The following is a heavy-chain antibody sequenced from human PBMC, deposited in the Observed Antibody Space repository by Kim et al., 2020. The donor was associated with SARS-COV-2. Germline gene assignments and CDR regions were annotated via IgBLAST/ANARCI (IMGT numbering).Heavy chain of an antibody. CDR3: ARVSAPYYYDSSGSNFDY. CDR1: GGTFSSYA. V-gene: IGHV1-69*13. J-gene: IGHJ4*02. Sequence: SVKVSCKASGGTFSSYAISWVRQAPGQGLEWMGGIIPIFGTANYAQKFQGRVTITADESTSTAYMELSSLRSEDTAVYYCARVSAPYYYDSSGSNFDYWGQGTLVTVSS. CDR2: IIPIFGTA. D-gene: IGHD3-22*01.